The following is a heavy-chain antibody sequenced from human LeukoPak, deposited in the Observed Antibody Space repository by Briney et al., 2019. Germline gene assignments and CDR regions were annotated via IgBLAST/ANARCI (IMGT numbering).Heavy chain of an antibody. CDR3: ARGYPGVLDK. J-gene: IGHJ4*02. D-gene: IGHD2-2*02. Sequence: ASVTVSCKATGYKFTNYYIHYVRQAPGQGLEWLGWVNPNTGATNYARKFQDRVTMTSDTSIGTAYMELRGLTSDDTAIYYCARGYPGVLDKWGQGTQVIVSS. V-gene: IGHV1-2*02. CDR2: VNPNTGAT. CDR1: GYKFTNYY.